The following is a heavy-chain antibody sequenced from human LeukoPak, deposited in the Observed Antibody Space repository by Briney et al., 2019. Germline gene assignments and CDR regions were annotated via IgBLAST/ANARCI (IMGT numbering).Heavy chain of an antibody. D-gene: IGHD3-16*01. CDR3: ARLGRRSYYMDV. J-gene: IGHJ6*03. Sequence: SETLSLTCTVSGGSISSYYWSWIRQPPGKGLEWIGYIYYSGSTNYNPSLKSRVTISVDTSKNQFFLKLSSVTAADTAVYYCARLGRRSYYMDVWGKGTTVTISS. CDR2: IYYSGST. CDR1: GGSISSYY. V-gene: IGHV4-59*01.